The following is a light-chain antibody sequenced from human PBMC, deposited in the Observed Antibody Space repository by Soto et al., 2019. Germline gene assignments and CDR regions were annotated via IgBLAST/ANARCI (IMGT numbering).Light chain of an antibody. CDR1: TSNIGNNY. Sequence: QSVLTQPPAVSAAPGQKVTISCSGSTSNIGNNYVSWYQQLPGTAPKLLIYDNNKRPSGILDRFSGSKSGTSATLGITGLQTGDEADYYCRTWDSSLIAVVFGGGTQLTVL. J-gene: IGLJ2*01. CDR3: RTWDSSLIAVV. V-gene: IGLV1-51*01. CDR2: DNN.